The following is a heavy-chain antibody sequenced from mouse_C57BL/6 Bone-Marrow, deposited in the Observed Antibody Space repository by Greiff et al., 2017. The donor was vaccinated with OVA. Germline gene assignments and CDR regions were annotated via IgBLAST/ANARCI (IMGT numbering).Heavy chain of an antibody. CDR2: INPSNGGT. V-gene: IGHV1-53*01. Sequence: QVQLQQPGTELVKPGASVKLSCKASGYTFTSYWMHWVKQRPGQGLEWIGNINPSNGGTNYNEKFKSKATLTVDKSSSTAYMQLRSLTAEDAEVDSCERGKLRGDAMDYWGQGTSVTVSS. J-gene: IGHJ4*01. D-gene: IGHD1-1*01. CDR3: ERGKLRGDAMDY. CDR1: GYTFTSYW.